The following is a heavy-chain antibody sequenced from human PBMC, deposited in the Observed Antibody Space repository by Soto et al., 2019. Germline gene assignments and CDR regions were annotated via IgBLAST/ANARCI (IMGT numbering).Heavy chain of an antibody. V-gene: IGHV4-61*01. Sequence: QVQLRESGPGLVKPSETLSLTCSVSGGSVNTGSYYWTWILQPPGKGLEWIGYVYDSGSFNYNPSLKSRVTISVDTSQTQFSLNLNSVTAADTAVYSCAIGDSALVSWGQGTLVTVSS. J-gene: IGHJ5*02. D-gene: IGHD2-21*01. CDR2: VYDSGSF. CDR1: GGSVNTGSYY. CDR3: AIGDSALVS.